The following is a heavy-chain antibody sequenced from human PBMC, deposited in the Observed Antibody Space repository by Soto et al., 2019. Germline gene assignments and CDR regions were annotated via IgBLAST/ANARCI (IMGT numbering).Heavy chain of an antibody. CDR3: AREVIVVVIKDYFDY. V-gene: IGHV1-2*02. CDR2: INPNSGGT. D-gene: IGHD3-22*01. Sequence: ASVKVSCKASGYTFTGYYMHWVRQAPGQGLEWMGWINPNSGGTNYAQKFQGRVTMTRDTSISTAYMELSRLRSDDTAVYYCAREVIVVVIKDYFDYWGQGTLVTVSS. J-gene: IGHJ4*02. CDR1: GYTFTGYY.